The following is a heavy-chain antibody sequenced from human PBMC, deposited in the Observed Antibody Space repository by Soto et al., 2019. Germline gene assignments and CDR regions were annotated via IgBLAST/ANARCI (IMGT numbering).Heavy chain of an antibody. CDR3: ARETIAAAGDPFDP. D-gene: IGHD6-13*01. CDR1: GGTFSSYA. J-gene: IGHJ5*02. CDR2: IIPIFGTA. Sequence: QVQLVQSGAEVKKPGSSVKVPCKASGGTFSSYAISWVRQAPGQGLEWMGGIIPIFGTANYAQKFQGRVTITADESTSTAYMELSSLRSEDTAVYYCARETIAAAGDPFDPWGQGTLVTVSS. V-gene: IGHV1-69*12.